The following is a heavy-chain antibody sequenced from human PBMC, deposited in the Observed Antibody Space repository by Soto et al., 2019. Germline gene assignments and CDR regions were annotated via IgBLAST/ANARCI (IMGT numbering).Heavy chain of an antibody. J-gene: IGHJ6*02. Sequence: QVQLVESGGGVVQPGRSLRLSCAASGFTFSSYGMHWVRQAPGKGLEWVAVISYDGSNKYYADSVKGRFTISRDNSKNTLYLQMNSLRAEDTAVYYCAKDREGRGARHYYGMDVWGQGTTVTVSS. CDR3: AKDREGRGARHYYGMDV. V-gene: IGHV3-30*18. CDR1: GFTFSSYG. D-gene: IGHD1-26*01. CDR2: ISYDGSNK.